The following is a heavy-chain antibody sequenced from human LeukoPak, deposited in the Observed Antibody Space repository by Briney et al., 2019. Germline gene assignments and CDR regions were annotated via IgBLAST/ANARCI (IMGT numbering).Heavy chain of an antibody. CDR1: GFTFSSYA. V-gene: IGHV3-64*01. CDR2: ISSNGGST. J-gene: IGHJ4*02. D-gene: IGHD1-26*01. CDR3: ASARAESKWELPHPDY. Sequence: GGSLRLSCAASGFTFSSYAMHWVRQAPGKGPEYVSAISSNGGSTYYANSVKGRFTISRDNSKNTLYLQMGSLRAEDMAVYYCASARAESKWELPHPDYWGQGTLVTVSS.